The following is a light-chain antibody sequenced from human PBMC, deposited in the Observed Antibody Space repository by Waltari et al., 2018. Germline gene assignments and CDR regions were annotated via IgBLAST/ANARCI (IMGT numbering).Light chain of an antibody. CDR3: QTWGTGIRV. CDR2: VNSDGSH. Sequence: QLVLPQSPSASASLGASVKLTCTLSSGHSHYAIAWHQQQPDTGPRYLMKVNSDGSHTKEDGIPDRFSGSSSGAERYLTISSLQSDDEADYYCQTWGTGIRVFGGGTKLTVL. CDR1: SGHSHYA. V-gene: IGLV4-69*01. J-gene: IGLJ3*02.